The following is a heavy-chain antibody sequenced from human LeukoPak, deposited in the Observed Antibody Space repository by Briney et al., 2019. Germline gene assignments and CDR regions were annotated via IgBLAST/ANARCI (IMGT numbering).Heavy chain of an antibody. CDR1: GGSISSSNW. D-gene: IGHD4-17*01. CDR3: ARTDYGDYVGLDGMDV. CDR2: IYHSGST. J-gene: IGHJ6*02. Sequence: PSETLSLTCAVSGGSISSSNWWSWVRQPPGKGLEWIGEIYHSGSTNYNPSLTSRVTISVDRSKNQFSLKLSSVTAADTAVYYCARTDYGDYVGLDGMDVWGQGTTVTVSS. V-gene: IGHV4-4*02.